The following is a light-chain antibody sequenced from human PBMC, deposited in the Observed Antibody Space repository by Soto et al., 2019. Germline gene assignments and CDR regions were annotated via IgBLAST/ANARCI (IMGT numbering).Light chain of an antibody. CDR3: CSYAGSRV. CDR2: EGS. Sequence: QSALTQPASVSGSPGQSITISCTGTSSDVGSYNLVSWYQQHPDKAPKLMIYEGSERPSGVSNRFSGSKSGNTASLTISGLQAEDEADYYCCSYAGSRVFGGGTKLTVL. CDR1: SSDVGSYNL. J-gene: IGLJ3*02. V-gene: IGLV2-23*01.